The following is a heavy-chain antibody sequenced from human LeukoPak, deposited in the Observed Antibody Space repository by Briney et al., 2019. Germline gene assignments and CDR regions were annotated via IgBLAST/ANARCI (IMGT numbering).Heavy chain of an antibody. Sequence: GGSLRLSCAASGFAFSSYAMSWVRQAPGKGLEWVSRIISSGAITYYADSLKGRFTISRDNSKNTVYLQMDSLRAEDSAVYYCAKNAGYSYGLYYFDYWGQGTLVTVSS. V-gene: IGHV3-23*01. CDR2: IISSGAIT. CDR1: GFAFSSYA. J-gene: IGHJ4*02. CDR3: AKNAGYSYGLYYFDY. D-gene: IGHD5-18*01.